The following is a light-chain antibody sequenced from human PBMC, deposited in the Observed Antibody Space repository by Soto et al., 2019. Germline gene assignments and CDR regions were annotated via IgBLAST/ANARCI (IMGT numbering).Light chain of an antibody. CDR1: QEIKDE. CDR3: LQYVSYPWT. CDR2: SAS. J-gene: IGKJ1*01. Sequence: AIQMTQSPSSLSAFVGDSVTITCRARQEIKDEVGWYKQKPGKAPRILIFSASSFQSGVTSRFLGSGTGTDFPLTICGLQAADFATFYCLQYVSYPWTFGQGTKVEIK. V-gene: IGKV1-6*01.